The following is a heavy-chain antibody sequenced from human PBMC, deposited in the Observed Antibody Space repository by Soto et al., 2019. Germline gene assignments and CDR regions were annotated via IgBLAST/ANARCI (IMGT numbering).Heavy chain of an antibody. V-gene: IGHV4-61*01. CDR1: GGSVSSGSYY. J-gene: IGHJ4*02. CDR2: IYYSGST. CDR3: ARYSNGNDYFDY. D-gene: IGHD4-4*01. Sequence: QVQLQESGPGLVKPSETLSLTCTVSGGSVSSGSYYWSWLRQPPGTELEWIGYIYYSGSTNYNPSLTSRVTISVDTSKNQFSLKLSSVTAADTAVYYCARYSNGNDYFDYWGQGTLVTVSS.